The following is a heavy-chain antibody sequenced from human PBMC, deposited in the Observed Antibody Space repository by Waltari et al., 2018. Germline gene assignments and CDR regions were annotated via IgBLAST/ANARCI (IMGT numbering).Heavy chain of an antibody. CDR1: GGSISSGGYY. J-gene: IGHJ4*02. D-gene: IGHD2-15*01. Sequence: QVQLQESGPGLVKPSQPLSLTCTVSGGSISSGGYYWSWIRQHPGQGLEWIGYIYYSVSIYYNPSLNGRFTRSVDTSTNQFSLKLSSVTAADTAVDYCARVVSGGSYMLDYWGQGTLVTVSS. CDR3: ARVVSGGSYMLDY. CDR2: IYYSVSI. V-gene: IGHV4-31*03.